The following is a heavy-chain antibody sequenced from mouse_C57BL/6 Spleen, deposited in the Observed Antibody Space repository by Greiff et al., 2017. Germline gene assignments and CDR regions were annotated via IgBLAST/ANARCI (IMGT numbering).Heavy chain of an antibody. J-gene: IGHJ4*01. CDR3: ARGLYDYHDFARDY. CDR2: INPSSGYT. Sequence: QVQLQQSGAELAKPGASVKLSCKASGYTFTSYWMHWVKQRPGQGLAWIGYINPSSGYTNYNQKFKDKATLTADKSSSTAYMQLSSLTYEDSAVEYCARGLYDYHDFARDYWGQGTSVTVSS. V-gene: IGHV1-7*01. CDR1: GYTFTSYW. D-gene: IGHD2-4*01.